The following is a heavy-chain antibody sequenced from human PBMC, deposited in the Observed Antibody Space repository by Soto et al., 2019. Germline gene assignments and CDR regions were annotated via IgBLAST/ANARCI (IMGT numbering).Heavy chain of an antibody. CDR2: IKGEADGGTT. CDR1: GFTCNNAW. V-gene: IGHV3-15*01. D-gene: IGHD3-22*01. CDR3: ATGLSNGYYNFDY. J-gene: IGHJ4*02. Sequence: PGGSLRLSCAASGFTCNNAWMSWVRQAPGKGLEWVGRIKGEADGGTTDYAAPVKGRITISRDHSKDTLYLRMNSLKTEDTAVYYCATGLSNGYYNFDYWGQGPPVTVSS.